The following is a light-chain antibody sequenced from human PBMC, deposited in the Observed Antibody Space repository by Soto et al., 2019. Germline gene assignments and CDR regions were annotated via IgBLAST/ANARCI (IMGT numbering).Light chain of an antibody. CDR3: HQRSNWHLT. V-gene: IGKV3-11*01. CDR2: DVS. Sequence: EVVLTQSPDTLSLSPGGSATLSCRASQSVSSYLAWYQQRLGQALRLLIYDVSQRATGIPARFSGSGSRTDCTLTITSLEPEDFAIYFCHQRSNWHLTFGGGTKLEIK. CDR1: QSVSSY. J-gene: IGKJ4*01.